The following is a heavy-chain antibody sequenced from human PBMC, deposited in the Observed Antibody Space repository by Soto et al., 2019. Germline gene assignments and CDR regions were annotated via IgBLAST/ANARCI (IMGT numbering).Heavy chain of an antibody. CDR2: ISGSGGRT. J-gene: IGHJ4*02. CDR3: AKDRLEYSYGFFDY. CDR1: GFIFSSYA. D-gene: IGHD5-18*01. Sequence: GGSLRLSCAAPGFIFSSYAMSWVRQAPGKGLEWVSAISGSGGRTHYADSVKGRFTISRHNSKNTLYLQMISLRAEDTAVYYCAKDRLEYSYGFFDYWGQGTLVTVSS. V-gene: IGHV3-23*01.